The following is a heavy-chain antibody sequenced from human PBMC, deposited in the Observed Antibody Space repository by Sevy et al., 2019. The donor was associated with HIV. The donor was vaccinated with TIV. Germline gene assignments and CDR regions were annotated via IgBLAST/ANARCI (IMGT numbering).Heavy chain of an antibody. Sequence: GGSLRLSCAASGFTFSKYWMGWVRQAPGKGLEWVAIIKQDAGQKYYVDSVKGRFTISRDNSTNSLYLQMNSLRSEDTAVYFCARGGGNYCLHDWGQGTLVTVSS. CDR1: GFTFSKYW. V-gene: IGHV3-7*01. CDR3: ARGGGNYCLHD. D-gene: IGHD1-26*01. CDR2: IKQDAGQK. J-gene: IGHJ4*02.